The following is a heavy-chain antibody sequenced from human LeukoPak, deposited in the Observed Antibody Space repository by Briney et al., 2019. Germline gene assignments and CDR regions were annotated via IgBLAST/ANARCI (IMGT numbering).Heavy chain of an antibody. J-gene: IGHJ3*02. CDR3: ARDRGAFDI. CDR2: INSDGSST. D-gene: IGHD3-10*01. V-gene: IGHV3-74*01. CDR1: GFTFSNYW. Sequence: GGSLRLSCAASGFTFSNYWMHWVRQAPGKGLVWVSRINSDGSSTTYADSVKGRFTVSRDNAKNTLFLQMNSLRVEDTAVYYCARDRGAFDIWGQGTMVTVSS.